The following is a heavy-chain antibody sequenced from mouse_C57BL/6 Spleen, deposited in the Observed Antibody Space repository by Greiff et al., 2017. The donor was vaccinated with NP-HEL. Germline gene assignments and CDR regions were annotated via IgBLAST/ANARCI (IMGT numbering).Heavy chain of an antibody. D-gene: IGHD5-5*01. CDR1: GYSITSGYY. CDR3: ARDRGLPYSYYFDY. Sequence: EVQLQQSGPGLVKPSQSLSLTCSVTGYSITSGYYWNWIRQFPGNKLEWMGYISYDGSNNYNPSLKNRISITRDTSKNQFFLKLNSVTTEDTATYYCARDRGLPYSYYFDYWGQGTTLTVSS. J-gene: IGHJ2*01. V-gene: IGHV3-6*01. CDR2: ISYDGSN.